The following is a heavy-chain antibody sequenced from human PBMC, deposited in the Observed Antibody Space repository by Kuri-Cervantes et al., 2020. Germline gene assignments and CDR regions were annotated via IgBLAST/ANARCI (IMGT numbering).Heavy chain of an antibody. CDR1: GGSISSYY. CDR3: VRVLRSALGAFDI. V-gene: IGHV4-4*07. D-gene: IGHD5-24*01. Sequence: SETLSLTCTVSGGSISSYYWSWIRQPAGKGLEWIGRIYTSGGTNYNPSLKSRVTMSVDTSKNQFSLKLSSVTAADTAVYYCVRVLRSALGAFDIWGQGTMVTVSS. CDR2: IYTSGGT. J-gene: IGHJ3*02.